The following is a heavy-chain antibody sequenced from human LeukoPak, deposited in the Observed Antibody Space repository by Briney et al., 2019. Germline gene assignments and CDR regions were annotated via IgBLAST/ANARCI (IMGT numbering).Heavy chain of an antibody. V-gene: IGHV1-2*02. D-gene: IGHD6-19*01. CDR2: INPISGDT. CDR3: ASGSGWFSGNFDY. CDR1: GYTFTDYY. J-gene: IGHJ4*02. Sequence: GASVKVSCKASGYTFTDYYIHWVRQAPGQGLEWMGWINPISGDTNYAQKFQGRVTMIRDTSITTAYMELSGLRSDDTAVYYCASGSGWFSGNFDYWGQGTLVTVSS.